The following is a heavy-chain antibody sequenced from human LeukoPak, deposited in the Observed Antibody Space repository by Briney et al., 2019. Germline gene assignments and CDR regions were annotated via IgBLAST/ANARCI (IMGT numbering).Heavy chain of an antibody. V-gene: IGHV4-59*08. CDR2: IYYSGST. Sequence: ASETLSLTCTVSGGSISSYYWSWIRQPPGKGLEWIGYIYYSGSTNYNPSLKSRVTISVDTSKNQFSLKLSSVTAADTAVYYCARRIAAAGMFAPWGQGTLVTVSS. D-gene: IGHD6-13*01. CDR3: ARRIAAAGMFAP. J-gene: IGHJ5*02. CDR1: GGSISSYY.